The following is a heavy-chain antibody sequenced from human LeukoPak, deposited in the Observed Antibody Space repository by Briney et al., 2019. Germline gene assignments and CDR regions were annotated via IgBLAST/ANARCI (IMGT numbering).Heavy chain of an antibody. V-gene: IGHV4-34*01. J-gene: IGHJ3*02. CDR2: INHSGST. CDR3: ARGRYYDSSGWAFDI. Sequence: SETLSLTCAVYGGSFSGYYWSWIRQPPGKGLEWIGEINHSGSTNYNPSLKSRVTISVDTSKNQFSLRLSSVTAADTAVYYCARGRYYDSSGWAFDIWGQGTMVTVPS. CDR1: GGSFSGYY. D-gene: IGHD3-22*01.